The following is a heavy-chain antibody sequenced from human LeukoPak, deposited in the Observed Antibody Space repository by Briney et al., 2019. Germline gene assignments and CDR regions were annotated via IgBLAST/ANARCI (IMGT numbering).Heavy chain of an antibody. CDR2: IRPDANAR. Sequence: GQSLRLSCAASGFTFSHYWMAWVRQAPGKGLEWVAIIRPDANARSYVDSVKGRFPISRASAKNSLYLQLNSLRAQPSAAFCCARADWGSIDYWGQGALVTVSS. CDR3: ARADWGSIDY. D-gene: IGHD7-27*01. V-gene: IGHV3-7*01. J-gene: IGHJ4*02. CDR1: GFTFSHYW.